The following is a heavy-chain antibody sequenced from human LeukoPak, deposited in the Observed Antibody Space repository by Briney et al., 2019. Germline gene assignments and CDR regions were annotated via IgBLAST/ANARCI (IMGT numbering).Heavy chain of an antibody. CDR3: ASQYYYDSSGHDAFDI. J-gene: IGHJ3*02. D-gene: IGHD3-22*01. Sequence: SETLSLTCTVSGGSISSSSYYWGWIRQPPGKGLEWIGSIYYSGSTYYNPSLKSRVTMSVDTSKNQFSLKLSSVTAADTAVYYCASQYYYDSSGHDAFDIWGQGTMVTVSS. V-gene: IGHV4-39*07. CDR1: GGSISSSSYY. CDR2: IYYSGST.